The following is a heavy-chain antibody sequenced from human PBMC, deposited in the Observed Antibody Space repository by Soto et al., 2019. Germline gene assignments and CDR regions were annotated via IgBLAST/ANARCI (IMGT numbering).Heavy chain of an antibody. CDR3: ARIVVVTAILDNSDY. CDR2: ISYDGSNK. Sequence: GSLRLSCAASGFTFSSYAMHWVRQAPGKGLEWVAVISYDGSNKYYADSVKGRFTISRDNSKNTLYLQMNSLRAEDTAVYYCARIVVVTAILDNSDYWGQGTLVTVSS. D-gene: IGHD2-21*02. CDR1: GFTFSSYA. V-gene: IGHV3-30-3*01. J-gene: IGHJ4*02.